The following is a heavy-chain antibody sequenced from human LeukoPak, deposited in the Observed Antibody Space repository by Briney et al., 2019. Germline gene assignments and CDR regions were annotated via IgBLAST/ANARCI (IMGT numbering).Heavy chain of an antibody. CDR2: ISGTFIT. J-gene: IGHJ2*01. D-gene: IGHD3-10*01. V-gene: IGHV3-23*01. CDR3: VHAGSGDFDL. Sequence: GGSLRLSCAASGFTFSSFAMSWVRQAPGKGLEWVSTISGTFITYHAESVKGRFTISRDNSKNTLHLQMNSLGADDTALYYCVHAGSGDFDLWGRGTLVTVSS. CDR1: GFTFSSFA.